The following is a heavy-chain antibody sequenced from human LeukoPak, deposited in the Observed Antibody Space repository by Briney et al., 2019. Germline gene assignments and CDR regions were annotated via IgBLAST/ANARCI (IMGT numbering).Heavy chain of an antibody. V-gene: IGHV3-23*01. Sequence: GGSLRLSCAASGFTFSDYYMSWIRQAPGKGLEWVSAISGSGGSTYYADSVKGRFTISRDNSKNTLYLQMNSLRAEDTAVYYCAKDPGTIVVVPAAIGYWGQGTLVTVSS. CDR1: GFTFSDYY. CDR3: AKDPGTIVVVPAAIGY. D-gene: IGHD2-2*01. CDR2: ISGSGGST. J-gene: IGHJ4*02.